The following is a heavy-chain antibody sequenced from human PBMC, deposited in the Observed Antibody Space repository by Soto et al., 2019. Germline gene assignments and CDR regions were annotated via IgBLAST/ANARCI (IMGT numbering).Heavy chain of an antibody. CDR3: ARDLSSGVAARPYYYYYGMDV. Sequence: GGSLRLSCAASGFTFSDYYMSWIRQAPGKGLEWVSYISSSGSTIYYADSVKGRFTISRDNAKNSLYLQMNSLRAEDTAVYYCARDLSSGVAARPYYYYYGMDVWGQGTTVTVSS. CDR1: GFTFSDYY. D-gene: IGHD6-6*01. V-gene: IGHV3-11*01. CDR2: ISSSGSTI. J-gene: IGHJ6*02.